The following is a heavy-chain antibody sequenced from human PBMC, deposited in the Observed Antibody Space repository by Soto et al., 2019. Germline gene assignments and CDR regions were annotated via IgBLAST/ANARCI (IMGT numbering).Heavy chain of an antibody. CDR3: AREWSAAGHFYGMDV. CDR2: MNTNSDDT. Sequence: QVQLVQSGAEVKKPGPSVQVSCKTSGYTFTSYDINWVRQAPGQGLEWVGWMNTNSDDTRSAQKFRGRLTLTRDKSMRAVYMKLSNLRPDDSAVYYCAREWSAAGHFYGMDVWGQGTTVAVSS. J-gene: IGHJ6*02. V-gene: IGHV1-8*01. CDR1: GYTFTSYD. D-gene: IGHD6-13*01.